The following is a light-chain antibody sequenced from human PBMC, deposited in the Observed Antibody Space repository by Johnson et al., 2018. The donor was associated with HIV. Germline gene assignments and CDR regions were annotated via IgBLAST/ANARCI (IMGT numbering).Light chain of an antibody. CDR1: SSNIGNNY. CDR3: GTWDSSLSASYV. J-gene: IGLJ1*01. Sequence: QPVLTQPRSVSAAPGQKVTISCSGSSSNIGNNYVSWYQQLPGTAPKLLIYDNNKRPSGIPDRFSGSKSSTSATLGITGLQTGDEADYYCGTWDSSLSASYVFGTGTKVTVL. V-gene: IGLV1-51*01. CDR2: DNN.